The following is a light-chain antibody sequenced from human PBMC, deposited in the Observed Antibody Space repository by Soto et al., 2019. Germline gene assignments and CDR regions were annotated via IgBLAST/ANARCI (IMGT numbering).Light chain of an antibody. CDR2: EVS. Sequence: QSALTQPPSASGSPGQSVTISCTGTSSDVGGYNYVSWYQQYPGKAPKLMIYEVSKRPSGVPDRFSGSKSGKTASLTGSGLQAEDEADYYCTSYAGSDIWVFGGGTKLTVL. CDR3: TSYAGSDIWV. V-gene: IGLV2-8*01. CDR1: SSDVGGYNY. J-gene: IGLJ3*02.